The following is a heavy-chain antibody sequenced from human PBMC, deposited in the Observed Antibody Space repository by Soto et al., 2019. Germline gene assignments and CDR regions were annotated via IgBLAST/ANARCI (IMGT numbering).Heavy chain of an antibody. CDR3: ARGSSSWFES. CDR2: INAKSGGT. J-gene: IGHJ5*01. CDR1: GYTFTDYH. Sequence: QVQLVQSGAEVKKPGASVKVSCKASGYTFTDYHMHWVRQAPGQGLEWMGWINAKSGGTKYAQKFQGRVTMTKDTSISTAYMDLSSLRFDDTAVYFCARGSSSWFESWCQGTLVTVSS. V-gene: IGHV1-2*02. D-gene: IGHD6-13*01.